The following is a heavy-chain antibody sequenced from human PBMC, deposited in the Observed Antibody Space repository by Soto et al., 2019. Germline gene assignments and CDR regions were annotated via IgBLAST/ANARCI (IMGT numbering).Heavy chain of an antibody. Sequence: EVQLLESGGGLVQPGGSLRLSCAASGFTFSSYAMSWVRQAPGKGLEWVSAISGSGGSTYYADSVKGRFTISRDNSKNTLYLQRNSRRAEDTAVDYCAKDLGAVVVAATGFGAFDIWGQGTMVTVSS. CDR3: AKDLGAVVVAATGFGAFDI. V-gene: IGHV3-23*01. D-gene: IGHD2-15*01. CDR2: ISGSGGST. CDR1: GFTFSSYA. J-gene: IGHJ3*02.